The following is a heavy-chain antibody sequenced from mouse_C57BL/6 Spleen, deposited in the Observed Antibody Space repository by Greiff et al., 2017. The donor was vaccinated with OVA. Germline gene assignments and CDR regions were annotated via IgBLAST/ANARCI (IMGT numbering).Heavy chain of an antibody. CDR3: AKNGRNGSSYWYFDV. CDR2: IWRGGST. CDR1: GFSLTSYG. J-gene: IGHJ1*03. V-gene: IGHV2-5*01. D-gene: IGHD1-1*01. Sequence: QVQLQQSGPGLVQPSQSLSITCTVSGFSLTSYGVHWVRQSPGKGLEWLGVIWRGGSTDYNAAFMSRLSITKDNSKSQVFFKMNSLQADDTAIYYCAKNGRNGSSYWYFDVWGTGTTVTVSS.